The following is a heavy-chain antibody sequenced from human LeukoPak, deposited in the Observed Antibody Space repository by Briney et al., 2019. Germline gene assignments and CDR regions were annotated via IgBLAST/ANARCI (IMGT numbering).Heavy chain of an antibody. V-gene: IGHV3-23*01. D-gene: IGHD1-26*01. CDR1: GFIFSHYG. CDR2: IRARGDST. Sequence: PGGSLRLSCAASGFIFSHYGMSWVRQAPAKGLEWVSSIRARGDSTYYPDFVKGRFTISSDNSQNTVDLRMHSLRAEDTARYYCTKDLSGSDWVADLGGQGTLVTVSS. CDR3: TKDLSGSDWVADL. J-gene: IGHJ5*02.